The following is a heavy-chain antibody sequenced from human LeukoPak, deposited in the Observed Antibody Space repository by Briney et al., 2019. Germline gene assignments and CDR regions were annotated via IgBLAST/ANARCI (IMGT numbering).Heavy chain of an antibody. CDR1: GFTFSSYS. CDR3: ARDPPHYYDSSGYSYFDY. D-gene: IGHD3-22*01. CDR2: ISSSSCYI. V-gene: IGHV3-21*01. J-gene: IGHJ4*02. Sequence: GGSLTLSCAASGFTFSSYSVHWVRQAPGEGLEWVSSISSSSCYIYYANSVKGRSTITTDNATNALYLQMNSLRAEDTAVYYCARDPPHYYDSSGYSYFDYWGQGTLVTVSS.